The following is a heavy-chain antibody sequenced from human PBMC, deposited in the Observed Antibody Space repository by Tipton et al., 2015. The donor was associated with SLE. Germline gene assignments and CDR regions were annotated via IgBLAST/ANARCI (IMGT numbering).Heavy chain of an antibody. Sequence: SLRLSCAASGFTFSSYEMNWVRQAPGKGLEWVSYISSSGSTIYYADSVKGRFTISRDNAKNSLYLQMNSLRAEDTAVYYCARGLGYGSGSYYNHYWGQGTLGTVSS. CDR1: GFTFSSYE. CDR3: ARGLGYGSGSYYNHY. D-gene: IGHD3-10*01. V-gene: IGHV3-48*03. CDR2: ISSSGSTI. J-gene: IGHJ4*02.